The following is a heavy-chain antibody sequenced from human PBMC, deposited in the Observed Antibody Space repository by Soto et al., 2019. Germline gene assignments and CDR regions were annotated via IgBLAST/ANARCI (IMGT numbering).Heavy chain of an antibody. CDR1: VFTFSSYA. CDR3: AKDKGWSARIKYVDY. CDR2: ISGSGGST. V-gene: IGHV3-23*01. D-gene: IGHD2-15*01. J-gene: IGHJ4*02. Sequence: PWWSLRLSCSASVFTFSSYAMSWCRQAPGKGLEWVSAISGSGGSTYYADSVKGRFTISRDNSKNTLYLQMNSLRAEDTAVYYCAKDKGWSARIKYVDYWGQGTLVTVSS.